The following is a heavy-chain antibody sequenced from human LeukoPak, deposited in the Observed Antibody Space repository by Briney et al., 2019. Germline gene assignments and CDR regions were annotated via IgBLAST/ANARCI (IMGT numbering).Heavy chain of an antibody. CDR1: GFTFSSYE. Sequence: TGGSLRLSCVVSGFTFSSYEMNWVRQAPGKGLVWVSHINTDGSSTTYADSVKGRFTISRDNAKNTLYLQMNSLRAEDTAVYYCRTYRWGDSFEFWGQGTLVTVSS. J-gene: IGHJ4*02. V-gene: IGHV3-74*01. CDR3: RTYRWGDSFEF. CDR2: INTDGSST. D-gene: IGHD3-16*01.